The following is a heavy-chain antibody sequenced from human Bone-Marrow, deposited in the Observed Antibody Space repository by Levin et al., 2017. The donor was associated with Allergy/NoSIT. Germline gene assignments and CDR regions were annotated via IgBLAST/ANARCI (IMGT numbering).Heavy chain of an antibody. V-gene: IGHV3-49*03. J-gene: IGHJ1*01. CDR2: IRSKAYGGTT. CDR3: TREYDYIWGSYLFAEYFQH. CDR1: GFTFGDYA. Sequence: GESLKISCTASGFTFGDYAMSWFRQAPGKGLEWVGFIRSKAYGGTTEYAASVKGRFTISRDDSKSIAYLQMNSLKTEDTAVYYCTREYDYIWGSYLFAEYFQHWGQGTLVTVSS. D-gene: IGHD3-16*02.